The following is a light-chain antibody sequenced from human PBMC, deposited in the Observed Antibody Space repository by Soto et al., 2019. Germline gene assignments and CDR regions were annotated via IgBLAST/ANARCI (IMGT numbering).Light chain of an antibody. CDR2: GES. CDR3: QQRTNWPDT. V-gene: IGKV3-15*01. CDR1: QGVSSSY. J-gene: IGKJ5*01. Sequence: EIVITQSPATLSASPGERATLSCRGRQGVSSSYLAWYQQKPGQSPRLLIYGESARATGIPARFSGSGSGTEFTLTISSLQSEDFAVYYCQQRTNWPDTFGQGTRLEIK.